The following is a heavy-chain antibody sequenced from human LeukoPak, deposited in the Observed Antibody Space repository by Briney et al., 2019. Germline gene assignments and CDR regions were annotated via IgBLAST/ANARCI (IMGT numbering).Heavy chain of an antibody. D-gene: IGHD2/OR15-2a*01. V-gene: IGHV3-74*01. CDR2: INSDGSWT. CDR1: GFTFSSYW. J-gene: IGHJ4*02. Sequence: PGGSLRLSCAASGFTFSSYWMSWVRQAPGKGLVWVSHINSDGSWTSYADSVKGRFTISKDNAKNTVYLQMNSLRAGDTAVYYCVSFYETYWGRGTLVTVSS. CDR3: VSFYETY.